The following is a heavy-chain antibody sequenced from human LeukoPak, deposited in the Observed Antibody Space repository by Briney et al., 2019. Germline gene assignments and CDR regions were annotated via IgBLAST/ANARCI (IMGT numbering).Heavy chain of an antibody. CDR3: ARDWAVAGTSQGENPGYYYYMDV. CDR1: GGSISSYY. CDR2: IYTSGST. D-gene: IGHD6-19*01. Sequence: SETLSLTCTVSGGSISSYYWSWIRQPAGKGLEWIGRIYTSGSTNYNPSLKSRVTMSIDTSKNQFSLNLSSVTAADTAVYYCARDWAVAGTSQGENPGYYYYMDVWGKGTTVTISS. V-gene: IGHV4-4*07. J-gene: IGHJ6*03.